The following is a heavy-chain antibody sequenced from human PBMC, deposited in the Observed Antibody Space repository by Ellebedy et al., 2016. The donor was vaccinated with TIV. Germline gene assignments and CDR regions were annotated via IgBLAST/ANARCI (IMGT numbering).Heavy chain of an antibody. J-gene: IGHJ6*02. V-gene: IGHV1-69*04. CDR3: ARVDDSSGVYYYNGMDV. Sequence: AASVKVSCKASGGTFSSYAISWVRQAPGQGLEWMGRIIPILGIANYAQKFQGRVTITADKSTSTAYMELSSLRSEDTDVYYCARVDDSSGVYYYNGMDVWGQGTTVTVSS. CDR2: IIPILGIA. CDR1: GGTFSSYA. D-gene: IGHD3-22*01.